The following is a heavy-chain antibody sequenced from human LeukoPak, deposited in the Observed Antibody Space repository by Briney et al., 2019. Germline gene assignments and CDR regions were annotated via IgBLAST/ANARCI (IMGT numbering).Heavy chain of an antibody. V-gene: IGHV1-18*01. J-gene: IGHJ4*02. CDR2: ISAYNRNT. CDR3: ARDPGSGSYRGDY. Sequence: ASVKVSCKASGYTFTNYGISWARQAPGRGLEWMGWISAYNRNTNYAQKFQGRVTMTTDTSTSTAYMELRSLRSDDTAVYYCARDPGSGSYRGDYWGQGTLVTVSS. D-gene: IGHD3-10*01. CDR1: GYTFTNYG.